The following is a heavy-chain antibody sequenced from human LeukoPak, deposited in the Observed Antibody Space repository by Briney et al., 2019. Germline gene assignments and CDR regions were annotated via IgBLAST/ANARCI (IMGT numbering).Heavy chain of an antibody. Sequence: ASVKVSCKASGYTFTSYGISWVRQATGQGLEWMGWMNPNSGNTGYVQKFQGRVAFTRNTSISTAYMELSSLRSEDTAVYYCARSGEPLLRWFDPWGQGTLVTVSS. CDR1: GYTFTSYG. V-gene: IGHV1-8*03. D-gene: IGHD1-26*01. CDR3: ARSGEPLLRWFDP. CDR2: MNPNSGNT. J-gene: IGHJ5*02.